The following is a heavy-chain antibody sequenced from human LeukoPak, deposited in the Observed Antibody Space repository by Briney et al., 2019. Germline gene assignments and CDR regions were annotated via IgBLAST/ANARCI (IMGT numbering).Heavy chain of an antibody. CDR3: ARASGYFDY. J-gene: IGHJ4*02. V-gene: IGHV1-46*01. CDR1: GYTFTSYY. Sequence: ASVKGSCKASGYTFTSYYMHWVRQAPGQGLEWMGIINPSGGSTSYAQKLQGRVTMTTDTSTSTAYMELRSLRSDDTAVYYCARASGYFDYWGQGTLVTVSS. D-gene: IGHD1-26*01. CDR2: INPSGGST.